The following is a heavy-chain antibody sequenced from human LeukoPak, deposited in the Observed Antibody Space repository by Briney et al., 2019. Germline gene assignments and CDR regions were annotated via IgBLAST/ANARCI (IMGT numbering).Heavy chain of an antibody. J-gene: IGHJ4*02. CDR3: ARDFDNIAMAN. CDR1: GFTFSSYG. D-gene: IGHD5-18*01. Sequence: GRSLRLSCAASGFTFSSYGMHWVRQAPGKGLEWVAVISYDGSNKYYADSVKGRFTISRDNSKNTLYLQMNSLRAEDTAVYYCARDFDNIAMANWGQGTLVTVSS. CDR2: ISYDGSNK. V-gene: IGHV3-30*03.